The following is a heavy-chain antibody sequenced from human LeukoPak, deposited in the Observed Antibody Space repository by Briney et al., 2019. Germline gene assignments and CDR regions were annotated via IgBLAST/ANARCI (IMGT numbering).Heavy chain of an antibody. CDR3: AKDLAPLRGYSGYERMMDV. CDR2: ISYDGSNK. Sequence: PGRSLRLSCAASGLTFSSYGMHWVRQAPGKGLEWVAVISYDGSNKYYADSVKGRFTISRDNSKNTLYLQMNSLRAEDTAVYYCAKDLAPLRGYSGYERMMDVWGQGTTVTVSS. D-gene: IGHD5-12*01. J-gene: IGHJ6*02. CDR1: GLTFSSYG. V-gene: IGHV3-30*18.